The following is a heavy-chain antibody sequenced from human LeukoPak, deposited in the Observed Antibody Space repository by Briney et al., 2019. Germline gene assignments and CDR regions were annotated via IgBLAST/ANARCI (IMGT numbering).Heavy chain of an antibody. V-gene: IGHV3-66*03. CDR1: GFTVSSNY. Sequence: HPGGSLRLSCAASGFTVSSNYMSWVRQAPGKGLEWVSVIYSCGSTYYADSVRGRFSISRDNSKNTLYLQMNSLRAEDTAVYYCAKEFTVTSPFDYWGQGTLVTVSS. CDR2: IYSCGST. CDR3: AKEFTVTSPFDY. D-gene: IGHD4-17*01. J-gene: IGHJ4*02.